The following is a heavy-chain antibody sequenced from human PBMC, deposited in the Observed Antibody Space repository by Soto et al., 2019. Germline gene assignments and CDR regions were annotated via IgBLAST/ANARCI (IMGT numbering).Heavy chain of an antibody. CDR2: IIPIFGTA. D-gene: IGHD6-6*01. V-gene: IGHV1-69*13. CDR3: ARERWQQLVRGFPGPHDY. J-gene: IGHJ4*02. CDR1: GGTFSSYA. Sequence: GASVKVSCQASGGTFSSYAISWVRQAPGQGLEWMGGIIPIFGTANYAQKFQGRVTITADESTSTAYMEMSSLRSEDTDVYYCARERWQQLVRGFPGPHDYWGQGTLVTVSS.